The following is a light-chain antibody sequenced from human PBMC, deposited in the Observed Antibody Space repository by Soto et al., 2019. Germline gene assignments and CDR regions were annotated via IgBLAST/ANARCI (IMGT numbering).Light chain of an antibody. CDR2: AAS. CDR1: QSVDSIY. CDR3: QQYSTSPGT. V-gene: IGKV3-20*01. J-gene: IGKJ2*01. Sequence: EIVLTQSPGTLSLSPGERASLSCRASQSVDSIYLAWYQQKLGQAPRLLIYAASSRATGIPDRFSGGGSGTDFTLTISRLEPEDFAMYYCQQYSTSPGTLGQGTKLEIK.